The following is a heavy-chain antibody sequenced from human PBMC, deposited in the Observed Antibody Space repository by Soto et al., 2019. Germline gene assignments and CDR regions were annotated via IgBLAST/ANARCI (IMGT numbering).Heavy chain of an antibody. CDR2: IYHSGST. J-gene: IGHJ6*02. Sequence: SETLSLTCAVSGGSISSSNWWSWVRQPPGKGLEWIGEIYHSGSTNYNPSLKSRLSMSVDTSKNQFSLNLNSVTAADTAVYYCARAAPSRISSYGMDVWGQGTTVTVSS. V-gene: IGHV4-4*02. CDR1: GGSISSSNW. CDR3: ARAAPSRISSYGMDV. D-gene: IGHD6-6*01.